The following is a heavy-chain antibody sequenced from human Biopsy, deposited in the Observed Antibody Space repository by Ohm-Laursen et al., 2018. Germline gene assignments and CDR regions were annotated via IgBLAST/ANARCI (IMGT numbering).Heavy chain of an antibody. D-gene: IGHD3-22*01. CDR3: VRGVDYYDPYRYYALDV. V-gene: IGHV4-34*01. Sequence: SETLSLTCAVYGESFNGYYWSWIRQTPGKGLEWIGEINHSGRTNYNPSLKSRVTISVDTSKNQFSLKVRSVTAADTAVYYCVRGVDYYDPYRYYALDVWGPGTLVTVSS. CDR1: GESFNGYY. CDR2: INHSGRT. J-gene: IGHJ4*02.